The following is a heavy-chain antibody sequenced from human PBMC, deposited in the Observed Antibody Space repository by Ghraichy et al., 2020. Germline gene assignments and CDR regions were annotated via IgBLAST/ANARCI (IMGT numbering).Heavy chain of an antibody. CDR3: ARSSGDYYYAMDV. CDR2: MYYSGST. Sequence: SETLSLTCTVSGGSISSTIYHWGWIRQPPGKGLEWIGSMYYSGSTYYNPSLKGRVTISVDTSKNQFSLKLSSVTAADTAVFYCARSSGDYYYAMDVWGQGTTVTVSS. J-gene: IGHJ6*02. CDR1: GGSISSTIYH. D-gene: IGHD6-6*01. V-gene: IGHV4-39*01.